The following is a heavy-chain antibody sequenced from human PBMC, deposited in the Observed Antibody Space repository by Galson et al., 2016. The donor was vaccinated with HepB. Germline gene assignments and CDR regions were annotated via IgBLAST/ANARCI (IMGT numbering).Heavy chain of an antibody. J-gene: IGHJ3*01. CDR1: GFKFSIYS. CDR2: IDGGDGRT. V-gene: IGHV1-3*01. Sequence: SVKVSCKASGFKFSIYSIHWLRQAPGQRFEWLGWIDGGDGRTEYSQNFQARVTFRKNTSSMTANMELTSLRSEDTALYYCARVSPYAFDLWGQGTLVTVSS. CDR3: ARVSPYAFDL.